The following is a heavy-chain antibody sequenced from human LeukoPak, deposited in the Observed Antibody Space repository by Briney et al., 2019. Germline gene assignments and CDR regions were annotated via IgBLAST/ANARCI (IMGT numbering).Heavy chain of an antibody. Sequence: SVKVSCKASGGTFSSYAISWVRQAPGQGLEWMGGIIPIFGTANYAQKFQGRVTITADESTSTAYMELSSLRSEDTAVYYCARDSSSWYGAGTYYYYGMDVWGQGTAVTVSS. CDR1: GGTFSSYA. V-gene: IGHV1-69*13. D-gene: IGHD6-13*01. CDR2: IIPIFGTA. CDR3: ARDSSSWYGAGTYYYYGMDV. J-gene: IGHJ6*02.